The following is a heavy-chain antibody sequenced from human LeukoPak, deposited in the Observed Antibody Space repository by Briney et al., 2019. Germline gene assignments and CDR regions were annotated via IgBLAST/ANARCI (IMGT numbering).Heavy chain of an antibody. J-gene: IGHJ5*02. CDR2: IYYSGST. D-gene: IGHD3-16*02. Sequence: SQTLSLTCTVSGGSISSGDYYWSWIRQPPGKGLEWIGYIYYSGSTYYNPSLKSRVTISVDTSKNQFSLKLSSVTAADTAVYYCARSYDYVWGSYRYDWFDPWGQGTLVTVSS. V-gene: IGHV4-30-4*08. CDR1: GGSISSGDYY. CDR3: ARSYDYVWGSYRYDWFDP.